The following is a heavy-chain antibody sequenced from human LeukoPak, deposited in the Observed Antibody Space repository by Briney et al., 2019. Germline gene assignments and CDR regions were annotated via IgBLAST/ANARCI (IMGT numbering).Heavy chain of an antibody. Sequence: ASVKVSCKSFGYTFTSNYMHWVRQAPGQGPEWMGVISPSGASTTYAQTFQGRVTLTRDMSTSTDYLELSSLRSEDTALYYCAKDKSNYYGSGNHDYWGQGTPVTVSS. V-gene: IGHV1-46*01. D-gene: IGHD3-10*01. J-gene: IGHJ4*02. CDR1: GYTFTSNY. CDR2: ISPSGAST. CDR3: AKDKSNYYGSGNHDY.